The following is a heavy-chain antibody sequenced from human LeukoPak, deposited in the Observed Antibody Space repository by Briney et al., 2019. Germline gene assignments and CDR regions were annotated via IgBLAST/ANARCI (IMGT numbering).Heavy chain of an antibody. CDR1: GGTFSSYA. D-gene: IGHD5-12*01. CDR3: ASPSGCDWDYYYYYMDV. CDR2: IIPIFGTA. J-gene: IGHJ6*03. Sequence: ASVEVSCKASGGTFSSYAISWVRQAPGQGLEWMGRIIPIFGTANYAQKFQSRVTITTDESTSTAYMELSSLRSVDMAVYYCASPSGCDWDYYYYYMDVWGKGTTVTVSS. V-gene: IGHV1-69*05.